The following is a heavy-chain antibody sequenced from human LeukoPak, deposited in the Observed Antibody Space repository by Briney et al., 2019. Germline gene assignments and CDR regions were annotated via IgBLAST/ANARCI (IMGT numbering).Heavy chain of an antibody. D-gene: IGHD3-22*01. V-gene: IGHV1-69*13. CDR2: IIPIFGTA. J-gene: IGHJ6*02. Sequence: SVKVSCKASGGTFSSYAISWVRQAPGQGLEWMGGIIPIFGTANYAQKFQGSVTITADESTSTAYMELSSLRSEDTAVYYCAVPTHSYYDSSGYYPTDYYYYGMDVWGQGTTVTVSS. CDR3: AVPTHSYYDSSGYYPTDYYYYGMDV. CDR1: GGTFSSYA.